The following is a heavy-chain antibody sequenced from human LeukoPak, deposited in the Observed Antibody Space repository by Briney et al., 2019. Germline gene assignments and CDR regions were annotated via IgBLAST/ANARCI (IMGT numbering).Heavy chain of an antibody. CDR3: AHSPPALYYYDTLWSRPYYFDY. J-gene: IGHJ4*02. Sequence: SGPTLVKPTQTLTLTCNFSGFSLNTERVGVGWIRQPPGKALEWLALIYWNDDKRYSPSLKSRLTITKDASINQVVLTMTNIDPVDTATYYCAHSPPALYYYDTLWSRPYYFDYWGQGTLVTVSS. D-gene: IGHD3-22*01. V-gene: IGHV2-5*01. CDR1: GFSLNTERVG. CDR2: IYWNDDK.